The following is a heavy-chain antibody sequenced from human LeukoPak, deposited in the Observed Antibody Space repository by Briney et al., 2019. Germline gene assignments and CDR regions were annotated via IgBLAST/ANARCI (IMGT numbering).Heavy chain of an antibody. CDR1: GGSITGYY. CDR2: IHYSGST. V-gene: IGHV4-59*08. J-gene: IGHJ4*02. D-gene: IGHD6-13*01. Sequence: SETLSLTCTVSGGSITGYYWSWIRQPPGKGLEWIGYIHYSGSTNYNPSLKSRVTISLDTSKKQYSLKLNSVTAADTAVYYCASGYSSSWYYWGQGTLVTVSP. CDR3: ASGYSSSWYY.